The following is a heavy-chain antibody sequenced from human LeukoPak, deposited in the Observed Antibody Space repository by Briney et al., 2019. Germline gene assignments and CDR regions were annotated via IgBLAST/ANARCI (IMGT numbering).Heavy chain of an antibody. CDR2: ITGSGGLT. V-gene: IGHV3-23*01. J-gene: IGHJ4*02. CDR1: VFTFSSYA. Sequence: GRCVRLSCAASVFTFSSYAMSWVSEASGKGLEWGSSITGSGGLTYYADSVKDCFNISRDNSRNTLYVQMNSLRVEDTAISYCEKDVSETYGACGSYRSDYWGQGTLVTVHS. D-gene: IGHD3-16*02. CDR3: EKDVSETYGACGSYRSDY.